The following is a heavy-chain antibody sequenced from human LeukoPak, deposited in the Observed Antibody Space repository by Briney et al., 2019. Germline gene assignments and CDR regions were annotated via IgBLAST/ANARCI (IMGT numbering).Heavy chain of an antibody. Sequence: GGSLRLSCAASGFTFSTYSMNWVRQAPGKGLEWVSFISSSSSYIYYADSVEGRFTISRDNSKNTVYLQMNSLRAIDTAVYYCATTMAAVAYYFDYWGQGALVTVSS. V-gene: IGHV3-21*04. CDR1: GFTFSTYS. CDR3: ATTMAAVAYYFDY. D-gene: IGHD6-13*01. J-gene: IGHJ4*02. CDR2: ISSSSSYI.